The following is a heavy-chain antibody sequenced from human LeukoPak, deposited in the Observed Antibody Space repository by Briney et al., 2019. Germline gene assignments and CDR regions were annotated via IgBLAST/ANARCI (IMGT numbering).Heavy chain of an antibody. CDR1: GGSISRTNW. V-gene: IGHV4-4*02. Sequence: SETLSLTCDVSGGSISRTNWWSWVRQSPGQGLEWIGEISLSGRTNYNPSLKSRVTISVDTSKNQFSLKLSSVTAADTAVYYCARGRVTMVRGVRQMVKVFDYWGQGTLVTVSS. CDR3: ARGRVTMVRGVRQMVKVFDY. J-gene: IGHJ4*02. D-gene: IGHD3-10*01. CDR2: ISLSGRT.